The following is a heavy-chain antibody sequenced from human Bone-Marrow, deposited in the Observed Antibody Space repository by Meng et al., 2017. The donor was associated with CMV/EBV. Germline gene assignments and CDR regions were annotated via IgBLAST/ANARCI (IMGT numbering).Heavy chain of an antibody. J-gene: IGHJ6*02. V-gene: IGHV3-48*04. CDR3: ARGGRKYTYYYYGMDV. Sequence: GGSLRLSCAASGFTFSSYSMNWVRQAPGKGLEWVSYISSSSSTIYYADSVKGRFTVSRDNAKNSLYLQMNSLRAEDTAVYYCARGGRKYTYYYYGMDVWGQGTTVTVSS. CDR1: GFTFSSYS. D-gene: IGHD6-6*01. CDR2: ISSSSSTI.